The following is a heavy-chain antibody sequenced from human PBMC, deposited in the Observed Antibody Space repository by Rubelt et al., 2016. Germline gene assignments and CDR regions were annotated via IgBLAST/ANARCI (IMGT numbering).Heavy chain of an antibody. CDR2: INHSGST. J-gene: IGHJ6*02. D-gene: IGHD5-18*01. Sequence: GGSFSGYYWSWIRQPPGKGLEWIGEINHSGSTNYNPSLKSRVTISVDTSKNQFSLKLSSVTAADTAVYYCARGWIQLWLPGLDYYYGMDVWGQGTTVTVSS. V-gene: IGHV4-34*01. CDR3: ARGWIQLWLPGLDYYYGMDV. CDR1: GGSFSGYY.